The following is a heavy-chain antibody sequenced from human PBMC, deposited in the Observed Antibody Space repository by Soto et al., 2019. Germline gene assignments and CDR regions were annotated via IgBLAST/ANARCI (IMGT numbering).Heavy chain of an antibody. CDR3: ARFSFRTVKREYYFDY. V-gene: IGHV4-59*12. D-gene: IGHD4-17*01. CDR1: GGSISSYY. CDR2: IYYSGST. J-gene: IGHJ4*02. Sequence: PSETLSLTCTVSGGSISSYYWSWIRQPPGKGLEWIGYIYYSGSTNYNPSLKSRVTISVDTSKNQFSLKLSSVTAADTAVYYCARFSFRTVKREYYFDYWGQGTLVTVSS.